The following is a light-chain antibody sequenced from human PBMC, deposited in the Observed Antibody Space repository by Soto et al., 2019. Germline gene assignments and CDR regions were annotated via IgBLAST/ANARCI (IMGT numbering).Light chain of an antibody. V-gene: IGKV1-39*01. CDR3: QQRYSTPIT. Sequence: DIHITHSPSSLSSSVGDIFTITCRASQSLRTYLNWYQQKPGRPPKLLIYGASTLQSGVPSSFSGSGSATDFTLPISTLHPEDFAVYFCQQRYSTPITFGQGTRLEIK. CDR2: GAS. CDR1: QSLRTY. J-gene: IGKJ5*01.